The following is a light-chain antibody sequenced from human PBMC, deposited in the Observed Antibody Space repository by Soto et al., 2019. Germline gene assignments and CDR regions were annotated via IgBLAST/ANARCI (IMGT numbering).Light chain of an antibody. Sequence: QSALTQPASVSGSPGQSITISCTGTSSDVGGYNYVSWYQQHPGKAPKLMIYDVSNRLSGVSNRFSGSKSGNTASLTISGLQAEDEADYYCSSYTSSSTLDVFGTGTKLTV. J-gene: IGLJ1*01. CDR3: SSYTSSSTLDV. CDR2: DVS. CDR1: SSDVGGYNY. V-gene: IGLV2-14*01.